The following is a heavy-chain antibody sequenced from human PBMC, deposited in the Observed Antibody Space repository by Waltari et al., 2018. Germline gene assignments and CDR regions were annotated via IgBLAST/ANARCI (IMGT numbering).Heavy chain of an antibody. Sequence: EVQLVESGGDLVPPGGSLRVSCAALGVSVRRPWVDWARDVPGNGLGWLANITLDGSARFYAASVEGRFSISRDNAGKSLYLQMDSLRVEDTAVYYCATDGIESHSCFDHWGQGTLVTVSS. V-gene: IGHV3-7*04. CDR2: ITLDGSAR. CDR3: ATDGIESHSCFDH. CDR1: GVSVRRPW. D-gene: IGHD1-1*01. J-gene: IGHJ5*02.